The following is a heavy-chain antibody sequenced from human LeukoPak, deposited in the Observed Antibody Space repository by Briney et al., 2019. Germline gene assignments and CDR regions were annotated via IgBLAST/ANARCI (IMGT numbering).Heavy chain of an antibody. Sequence: ASVKVSCKAAGYTFTSYDINWVRQATGQGVEWMGWMNPNSGNTGYAQKFQCRVTITRNTSITTAYMELSSRRSEDKAVYYCASGYDTIYIWFEPRGTGTIVTVSS. CDR1: GYTFTSYD. CDR3: ASGYDTIYIWFEP. D-gene: IGHD3-9*01. CDR2: MNPNSGNT. V-gene: IGHV1-8*03. J-gene: IGHJ5*02.